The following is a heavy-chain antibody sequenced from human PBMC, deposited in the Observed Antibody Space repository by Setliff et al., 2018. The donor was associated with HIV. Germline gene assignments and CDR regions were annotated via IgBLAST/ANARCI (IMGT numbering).Heavy chain of an antibody. CDR1: GFTFSSYA. V-gene: IGHV3-23*01. D-gene: IGHD3-10*01. J-gene: IGHJ4*02. Sequence: GASVKVSCASSGFTFSSYAMTWVRQAPGKGLECVAVISGSGGDTYYADSVKGRFVISREKSKSTLYLQMNSLRAEDTAVYYCAKKTAAYTSGSWLHYWGQGTLVTVSS. CDR3: AKKTAAYTSGSWLHY. CDR2: ISGSGGDT.